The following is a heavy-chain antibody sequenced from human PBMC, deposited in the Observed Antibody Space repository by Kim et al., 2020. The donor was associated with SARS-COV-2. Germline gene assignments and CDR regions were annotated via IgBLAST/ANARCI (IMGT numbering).Heavy chain of an antibody. CDR2: IYPGDSDT. CDR3: AISGGRFKGEEYYYYYGMDV. J-gene: IGHJ6*02. Sequence: GESLKISCKGSGYSFTSYWIGWVRQMPGKGLEWMGIIYPGDSDTRYSPSFQGQVTISADKSISTAYLQWSSLKASDTAMYYCAISGGRFKGEEYYYYYGMDVWGQGTTVTVSS. CDR1: GYSFTSYW. D-gene: IGHD2-15*01. V-gene: IGHV5-51*01.